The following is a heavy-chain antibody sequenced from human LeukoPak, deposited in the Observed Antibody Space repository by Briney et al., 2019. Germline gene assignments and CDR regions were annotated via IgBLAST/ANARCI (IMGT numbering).Heavy chain of an antibody. CDR1: GGSISSSSYY. Sequence: PSETLSLTCTVSGGSISSSSYYWGWIRQPPGKGLEWIGSIYYSGSTYYNPSLKSRVTLSVDTSKNQFSLRLSSVTAADTAVYYCARDGPGSLTTDAFDFWGQGTMVTVSS. J-gene: IGHJ3*01. CDR3: ARDGPGSLTTDAFDF. D-gene: IGHD4-11*01. V-gene: IGHV4-39*07. CDR2: IYYSGST.